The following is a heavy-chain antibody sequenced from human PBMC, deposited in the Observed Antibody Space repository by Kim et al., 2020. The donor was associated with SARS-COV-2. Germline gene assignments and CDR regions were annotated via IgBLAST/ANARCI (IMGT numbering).Heavy chain of an antibody. CDR3: TRQTAAAVTGY. V-gene: IGHV3-73*01. J-gene: IGHJ4*02. CDR1: GFTFSGSA. D-gene: IGHD6-13*01. CDR2: IRSKANSYAT. Sequence: GGSLRLSCAASGFTFSGSAMHWVRQASGKGLEWVGRIRSKANSYATAYAASVKGRFTISRDDSKNTAYLQMNSLKTEDTAVYYCTRQTAAAVTGYWGQGTLVTVSS.